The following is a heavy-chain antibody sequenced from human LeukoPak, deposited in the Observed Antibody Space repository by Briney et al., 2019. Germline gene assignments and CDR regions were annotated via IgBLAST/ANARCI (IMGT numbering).Heavy chain of an antibody. CDR1: GGSFSGYY. V-gene: IGHV4-34*01. Sequence: SETLSLTCAVYGGSFSGYYWSWIRQPPGKGLEWIGEINHSGSTNYNPSLKSRVTISVDTSKDQFSLKLSSVTAADTAVYYCARRLRYFDWYMTFDPWGQGTLVTVSS. CDR2: INHSGST. CDR3: ARRLRYFDWYMTFDP. J-gene: IGHJ5*02. D-gene: IGHD3-9*01.